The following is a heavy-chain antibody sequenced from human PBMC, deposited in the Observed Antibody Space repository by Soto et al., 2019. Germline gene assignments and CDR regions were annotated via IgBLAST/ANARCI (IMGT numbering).Heavy chain of an antibody. CDR1: GGTFTSIA. Sequence: QVHLVQSSAEVKQPGSSVKVSCKASGGTFTSIAFSWVRQAPGQGLEWMGGIIPVLGTPNYAQKFQARVTITADASTTTVHMELSSLRSDDTAVYYCASSAGLDHLLNYYGLNVWGQGTTVTV. CDR2: IIPVLGTP. J-gene: IGHJ6*02. V-gene: IGHV1-69*01. CDR3: ASSAGLDHLLNYYGLNV. D-gene: IGHD6-13*01.